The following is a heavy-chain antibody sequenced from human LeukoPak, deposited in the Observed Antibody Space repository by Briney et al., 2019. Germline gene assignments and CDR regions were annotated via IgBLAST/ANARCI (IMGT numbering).Heavy chain of an antibody. CDR1: GFTFSSSA. D-gene: IGHD3-22*01. CDR2: ISSDGGST. J-gene: IGHJ4*02. CDR3: AKGAYYYYDSSGYYYGYFDY. V-gene: IGHV3-64D*06. Sequence: GGSLRLSCSASGFTFSSSAMHWVRQAPGKGLEYVSAISSDGGSTYYADSVKGRFTISRDNSKNTLYLQMSSLRAEDTAVYYCAKGAYYYYDSSGYYYGYFDYWGQGTLVTVSS.